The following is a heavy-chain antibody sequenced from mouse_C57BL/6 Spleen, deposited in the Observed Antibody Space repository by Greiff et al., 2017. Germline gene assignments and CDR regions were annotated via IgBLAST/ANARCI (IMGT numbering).Heavy chain of an antibody. D-gene: IGHD3-3*01. J-gene: IGHJ1*03. CDR2: IWSGGST. V-gene: IGHV2-2*01. CDR1: GFSLTSYG. CDR3: ARSGDVDWYFDV. Sequence: QVQLQQSGPGLVQPSQSLSITCTVSGFSLTSYGVHWVRQSPGKGLEWLGVIWSGGSTDYNAAFISRLSISKDNSKSQVFFKMNSLQADDTAIYYCARSGDVDWYFDVWGTGTTVTVSS.